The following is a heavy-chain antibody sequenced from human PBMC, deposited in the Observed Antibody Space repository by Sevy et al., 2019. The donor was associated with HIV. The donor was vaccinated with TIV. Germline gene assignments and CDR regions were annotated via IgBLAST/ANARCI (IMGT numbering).Heavy chain of an antibody. CDR2: IIPIFGTA. CDR1: GGTFSSYA. Sequence: ASVKVSCKASGGTFSSYAISWVRQAPGQGLEWMGGIIPIFGTANYAQKFQGRVTITADKSTSTAYMELSRLRSEDTAVYYCARVRRGSSSYYYYYYMDVWGKGTTVTVSS. CDR3: ARVRRGSSSYYYYYYMDV. D-gene: IGHD6-13*01. J-gene: IGHJ6*03. V-gene: IGHV1-69*06.